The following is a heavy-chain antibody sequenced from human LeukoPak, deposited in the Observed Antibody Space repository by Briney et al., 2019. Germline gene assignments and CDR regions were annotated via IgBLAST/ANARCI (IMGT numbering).Heavy chain of an antibody. CDR3: ARVRSGYSSSWYSDY. V-gene: IGHV1-2*02. Sequence: GASVKVSCKASGYTFTGYYMHWVRQAPGQGLEWMGWINHNSGGTNYAQKFQGRVTMTRDTSISTAYMELSRLRSDDTAVYYCARVRSGYSSSWYSDYWGQGTLVTVSS. CDR2: INHNSGGT. CDR1: GYTFTGYY. D-gene: IGHD6-13*01. J-gene: IGHJ4*02.